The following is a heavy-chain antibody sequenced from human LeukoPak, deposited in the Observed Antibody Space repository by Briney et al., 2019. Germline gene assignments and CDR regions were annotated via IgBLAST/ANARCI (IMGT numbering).Heavy chain of an antibody. CDR1: GFTFTNYD. CDR3: ARDDEAAAAYFDY. D-gene: IGHD6-13*01. CDR2: INPSGGST. Sequence: ASVKVSCKASGFTFTNYDIHWVRQAPGQGLEWMGIINPSGGSTRYAQKFQGRVTTTTDMSTSTVYMELSSLRSEDTAVYYCARDDEAAAAYFDYWGQGTLVTVSS. V-gene: IGHV1-46*01. J-gene: IGHJ4*02.